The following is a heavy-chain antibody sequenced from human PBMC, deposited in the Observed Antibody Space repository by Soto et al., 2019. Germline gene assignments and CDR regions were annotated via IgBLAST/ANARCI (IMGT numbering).Heavy chain of an antibody. CDR3: ARLNGYCIMTNCHGYYGMDV. V-gene: IGHV4-39*01. CDR1: GDSVSTNSYS. Sequence: QLQLQESGPGLVKPSETLSLTCTVSGDSVSTNSYSWGWIRQSPGKGLEWIGTIYSSENTYYNPSLPSQVTIAVDTATNAFSPTLSSVTAAVTSVYYCARLNGYCIMTNCHGYYGMDVWGQGTTVTVSS. J-gene: IGHJ6*02. D-gene: IGHD2-2*03. CDR2: IYSSENT.